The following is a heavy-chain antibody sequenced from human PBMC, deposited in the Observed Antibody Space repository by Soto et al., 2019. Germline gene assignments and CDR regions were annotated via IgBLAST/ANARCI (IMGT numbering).Heavy chain of an antibody. D-gene: IGHD4-4*01. Sequence: SETLSLTCTVSGGSINSYRWSWIRQPSGKGLEWIAYIFDSGNANYNPSLKSRVTISVDTSKNQFSLKLTSVTAADTAVYYCARHRRTTVAKFYFDNWGQGALVTVSS. J-gene: IGHJ4*02. CDR3: ARHRRTTVAKFYFDN. CDR2: IFDSGNA. CDR1: GGSINSYR. V-gene: IGHV4-59*08.